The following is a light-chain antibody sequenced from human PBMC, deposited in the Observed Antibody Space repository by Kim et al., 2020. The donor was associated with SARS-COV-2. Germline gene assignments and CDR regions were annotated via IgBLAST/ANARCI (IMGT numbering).Light chain of an antibody. Sequence: RVTICCTGTSSNIGTYFEVHWYQQIPGSAPKLLIYINNNRPSGVPDRFSGSHSGTSASLAITGLQPEDEADYYCQSYDSSLSGWVFGGGTKLTVL. CDR3: QSYDSSLSGWV. V-gene: IGLV1-40*01. CDR1: SSNIGTYFE. CDR2: INN. J-gene: IGLJ3*02.